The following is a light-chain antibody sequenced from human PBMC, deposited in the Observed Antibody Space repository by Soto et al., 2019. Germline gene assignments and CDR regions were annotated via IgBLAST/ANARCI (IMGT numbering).Light chain of an antibody. CDR2: WAS. V-gene: IGKV4-1*01. CDR3: QQYYSTPPWT. J-gene: IGKJ1*01. CDR1: QSVLYSSSNKNY. Sequence: DIVMTQSPDSLAVSLGERATTNCKSSQSVLYSSSNKNYLAWYQQKPGQPPKLLIYWASTRESGVPDRFSGSGSGTDFTLTISSLQAEDVAVYYCQQYYSTPPWTFGQGTKVEIK.